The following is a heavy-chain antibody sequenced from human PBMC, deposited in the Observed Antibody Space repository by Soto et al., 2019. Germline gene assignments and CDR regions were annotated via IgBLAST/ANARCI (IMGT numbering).Heavy chain of an antibody. Sequence: PSDTLSLTCDVYGGSSSGHSWTRIRQSPGKGLELIGDINHSGRANYSPSLKSRVTISLDTSKNHFSLTLSAVTAADTAMYYCSTRAYETNVYYRFDPWGQGTLVTVSS. J-gene: IGHJ5*01. CDR1: GGSSSGHS. CDR3: STRAYETNVYYRFDP. V-gene: IGHV4-34*01. D-gene: IGHD3-10*01. CDR2: INHSGRA.